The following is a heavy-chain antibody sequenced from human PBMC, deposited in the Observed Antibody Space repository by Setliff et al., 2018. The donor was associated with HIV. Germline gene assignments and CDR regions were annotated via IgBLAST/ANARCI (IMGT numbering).Heavy chain of an antibody. D-gene: IGHD2-21*02. CDR1: GGSIRSSSYY. Sequence: LSLTCNVSGGSIRSSSYYWGWIRQPPGKGLEWIGSIYYRGSTYYNPSLKSRLTISVDTSKNHFSLKLTSVSAADTAVYYCARQYGAVKSVVTVVAKYFPHWGQGTLVTVSS. CDR3: ARQYGAVKSVVTVVAKYFPH. V-gene: IGHV4-39*01. CDR2: IYYRGST. J-gene: IGHJ1*01.